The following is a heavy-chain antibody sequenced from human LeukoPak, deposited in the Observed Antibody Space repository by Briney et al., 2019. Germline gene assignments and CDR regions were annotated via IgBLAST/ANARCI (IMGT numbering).Heavy chain of an antibody. J-gene: IGHJ6*02. Sequence: GGSLRLSCAASGFTFSDYYMSWIRQAPGKGLEWVSYISSSGSTIYYADSVKGRFTISRDNAKNSLYLQMNSLRAEDTAVYYSARDPTQPAHYYYYGMDVWGQGTTVTVSS. CDR2: ISSSGSTI. D-gene: IGHD5-18*01. CDR3: ARDPTQPAHYYYYGMDV. V-gene: IGHV3-11*01. CDR1: GFTFSDYY.